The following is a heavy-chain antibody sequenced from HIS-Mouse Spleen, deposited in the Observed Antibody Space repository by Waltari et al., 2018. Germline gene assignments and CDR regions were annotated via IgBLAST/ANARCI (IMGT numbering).Heavy chain of an antibody. J-gene: IGHJ3*02. Sequence: QVQLVQSGAEVKKPGASVKGSCKASGYTFTGYYMHWVRQATGQGVEWVGWINNNSGGTAYAQKFQGRVTMNRDTSSSTAYMELRRVRSDDTDVYYCERIIAVADYDAFDIWGQGTMVTVSS. D-gene: IGHD6-19*01. CDR3: ERIIAVADYDAFDI. V-gene: IGHV1-2*02. CDR1: GYTFTGYY. CDR2: INNNSGGT.